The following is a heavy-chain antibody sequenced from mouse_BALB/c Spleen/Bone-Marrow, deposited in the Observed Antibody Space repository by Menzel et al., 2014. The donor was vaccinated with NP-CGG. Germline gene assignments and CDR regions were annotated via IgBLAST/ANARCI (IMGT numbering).Heavy chain of an antibody. V-gene: IGHV1-7*01. D-gene: IGHD2-12*01. CDR3: ARYGGRSYDGFAY. CDR1: GYTFTICW. Sequence: VKLVESGAELAKPGASVKMSCKASGYTFTICWMHWVKQGPGQGLEWIGYINPSTGYTEYNQKFKDEATLTADKSSSTAYMQLSSLTSEDSAVYYCARYGGRSYDGFAYWGQGTLVTVSS. CDR2: INPSTGYT. J-gene: IGHJ3*01.